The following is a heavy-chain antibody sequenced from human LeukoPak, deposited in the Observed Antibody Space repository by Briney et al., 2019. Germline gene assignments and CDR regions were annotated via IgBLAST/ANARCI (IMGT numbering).Heavy chain of an antibody. CDR2: ISGGPGST. J-gene: IGHJ6*04. CDR3: AELGITMIGGV. CDR1: GFTLTNYA. V-gene: IGHV3-23*01. Sequence: GGSLRPSCAPSGFTLTNYAMNWVRHAPGKGLESVSGISGGPGSTCSADSVKGRFTISRDNDKNSLYLQMNSLRAEDTAVYYCAELGITMIGGVWGKGTTVTISS. D-gene: IGHD3-10*02.